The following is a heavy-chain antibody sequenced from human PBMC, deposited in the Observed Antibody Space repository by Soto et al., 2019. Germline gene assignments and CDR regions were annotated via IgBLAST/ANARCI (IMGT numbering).Heavy chain of an antibody. V-gene: IGHV3-30*18. CDR3: AKFGGMVTPNDY. Sequence: QVQLVESGGGVVQPGRSLRLSCAASGFTFSSYGMHWVRQAPGKGLEWVAVISYDGSNKDYADSVKGRFTISRDNSKNTLYLQMNSVRAEDTAVYYCAKFGGMVTPNDYWGQGTLVTVSS. J-gene: IGHJ4*02. CDR1: GFTFSSYG. D-gene: IGHD3-10*01. CDR2: ISYDGSNK.